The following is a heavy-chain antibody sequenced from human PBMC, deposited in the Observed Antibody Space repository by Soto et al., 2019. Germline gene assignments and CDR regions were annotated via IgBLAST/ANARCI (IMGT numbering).Heavy chain of an antibody. Sequence: PSETRSLTCTVSGASINSGGYYWSWIRQLAGKGLEWXGYXXFXGXXXYXXSFESRVAISLHTSQNLFFLKLSSGTAADTAVYYCATGDAWGVLLAYWGQGTRVTASS. CDR3: ATGDAWGVLLAY. CDR1: GASINSGGYY. J-gene: IGHJ4*02. CDR2: XXFXGXX. D-gene: IGHD3-10*01. V-gene: IGHV4-31*03.